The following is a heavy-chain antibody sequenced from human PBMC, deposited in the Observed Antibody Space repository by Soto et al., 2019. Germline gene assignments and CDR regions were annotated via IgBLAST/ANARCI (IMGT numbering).Heavy chain of an antibody. D-gene: IGHD3-3*01. V-gene: IGHV3-30*18. CDR2: ISSDERNK. Sequence: GGSLRLSCAASGFTFSSHGMHWVRQAPGKGLEWVAVISSDERNKYYGDSVKGRFTISRDNAKNTLYLHMNSLRIEDTAVYYCAKDQNVLRFLEWLTALDYWGQGTLVTVSS. CDR3: AKDQNVLRFLEWLTALDY. J-gene: IGHJ4*02. CDR1: GFTFSSHG.